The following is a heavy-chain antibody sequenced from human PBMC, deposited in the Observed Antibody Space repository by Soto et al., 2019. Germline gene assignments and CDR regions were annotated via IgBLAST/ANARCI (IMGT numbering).Heavy chain of an antibody. Sequence: SETLSLTCTVSGGSISSGGYYWSWIRQHPGKGLEWIGYIYYSGSTYYNPSLKSRVTISVDTSKNQFSLKLSSVTAADTAVYYRARAFRSPAIHPIEYTEPPDWFDPWGQGTLVTVSS. CDR1: GGSISSGGYY. CDR2: IYYSGST. D-gene: IGHD6-6*01. J-gene: IGHJ5*02. CDR3: ARAFRSPAIHPIEYTEPPDWFDP. V-gene: IGHV4-31*03.